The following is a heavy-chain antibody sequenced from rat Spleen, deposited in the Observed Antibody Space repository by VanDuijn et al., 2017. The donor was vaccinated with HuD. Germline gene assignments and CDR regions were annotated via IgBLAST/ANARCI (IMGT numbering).Heavy chain of an antibody. J-gene: IGHJ2*01. CDR1: GFTFSNYD. D-gene: IGHD1-1*01. Sequence: EVQLVESGGGLVQPGRSLKLSCTASGFTFSNYDMAWVRQAPTKGLEGVASISPSGGTTYYRDSVKGRFTVSRDNAKTTLYLQMDSLRSEDTATYYCARHPDYSNYFDYWGQGVMVTVSS. CDR3: ARHPDYSNYFDY. V-gene: IGHV5S23*01. CDR2: ISPSGGTT.